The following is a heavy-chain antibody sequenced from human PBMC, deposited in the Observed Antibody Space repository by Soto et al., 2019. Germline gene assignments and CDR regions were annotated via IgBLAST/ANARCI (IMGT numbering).Heavy chain of an antibody. D-gene: IGHD2-15*01. CDR2: IYWDDDK. J-gene: IGHJ4*02. V-gene: IGHV2-5*02. CDR3: AHAGDFDLLSFDR. Sequence: QITLKESGPPLVRPAQTLTLTCAFSGFSLTTTRMGVAWIRQHPGKALEWLALIYWDDDKRYSPSLKNRRTVSKDTSTNRVVLTITNISPDDTGTYFCAHAGDFDLLSFDRWGPGTLVTVSS. CDR1: GFSLTTTRMG.